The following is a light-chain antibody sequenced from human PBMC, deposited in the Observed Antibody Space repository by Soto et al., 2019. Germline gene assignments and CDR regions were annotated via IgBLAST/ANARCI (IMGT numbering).Light chain of an antibody. V-gene: IGLV2-11*01. CDR3: CSYAGSYTYV. CDR2: DVS. J-gene: IGLJ1*01. Sequence: QSALTQPRSVSGSPEQSVTISCTGTSRDVGGYNYVSWYQQHPGKAPKLMIYDVSKRPSGVPDRFSGSKSGNTASLTISGLQSEDEADYYCCSYAGSYTYVFGTGTKLTVL. CDR1: SRDVGGYNY.